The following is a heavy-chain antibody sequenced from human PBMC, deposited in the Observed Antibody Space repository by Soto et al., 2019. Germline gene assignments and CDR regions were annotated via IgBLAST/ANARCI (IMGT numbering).Heavy chain of an antibody. V-gene: IGHV4-39*01. CDR1: GDSISSSLYY. D-gene: IGHD6-19*01. CDR2: LSYPGTT. Sequence: QLQLQESGPGLVKPSETLSLTCTVSGDSISSSLYYYVWIRQPPGKGLEWIGTLSYPGTTYYTPSLRSRVTISADTSENQVSLRLTSVTAADTAVYYCARRKQLLLQGWGYGMDLWGQGTTVAVSS. CDR3: ARRKQLLLQGWGYGMDL. J-gene: IGHJ6*02.